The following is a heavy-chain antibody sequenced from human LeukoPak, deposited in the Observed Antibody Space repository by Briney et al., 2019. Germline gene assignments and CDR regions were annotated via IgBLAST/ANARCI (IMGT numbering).Heavy chain of an antibody. J-gene: IGHJ5*02. CDR3: ARDLITIFGVAKENWFDP. CDR2: INPNSGGT. D-gene: IGHD3-3*01. CDR1: GYTFTGYY. V-gene: IGHV1-2*02. Sequence: ASVKVSCKASGYTFTGYYMHWVRPAPGQGLEWMGWINPNSGGTNYAQKLQGRVTMTRDTSISTAYMELSRLRSDDTAVYYCARDLITIFGVAKENWFDPWGQGTLVTVSS.